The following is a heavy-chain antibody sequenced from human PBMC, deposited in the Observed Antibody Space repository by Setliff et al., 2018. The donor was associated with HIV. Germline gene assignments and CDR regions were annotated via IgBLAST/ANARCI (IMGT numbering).Heavy chain of an antibody. CDR2: INHSGKS. Sequence: SETLSLTCAVYGGSSSGYYWSWLRQPPKRGLEWIGEINHSGKSNFNPSLKSRLNTSVDTSKNQFSLKLNSLTAADTAVYFCATKAMIRGKPFDHWGQGMLVTVSS. J-gene: IGHJ4*02. V-gene: IGHV4-34*01. CDR3: ATKAMIRGKPFDH. D-gene: IGHD3-10*01. CDR1: GGSSSGYY.